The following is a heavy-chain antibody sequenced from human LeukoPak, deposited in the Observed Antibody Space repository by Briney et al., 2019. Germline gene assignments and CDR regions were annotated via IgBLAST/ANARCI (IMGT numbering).Heavy chain of an antibody. CDR3: ARGETTVTTPIDY. J-gene: IGHJ4*02. CDR1: GYTFIRYH. Sequence: ASVKVSCKASGYTFIRYHMHWVRQAPGQGLEWMGVINPSGGSTSYAQKFQGRVTMTRDTSTSTVYMELSSLRSEDTAVYYCARGETTVTTPIDYWGQGTLVTVSS. CDR2: INPSGGST. V-gene: IGHV1-46*01. D-gene: IGHD4-17*01.